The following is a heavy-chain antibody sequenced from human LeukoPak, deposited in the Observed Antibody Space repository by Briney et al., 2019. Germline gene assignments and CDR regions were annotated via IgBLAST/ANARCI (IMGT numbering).Heavy chain of an antibody. CDR3: ASVTMVRGAPHAFDI. V-gene: IGHV4-59*01. J-gene: IGHJ3*02. Sequence: SETLSLTCTVSGGSISSYYWSWLRQPPGKGLEWIGYIYYSGSTNYNPSLKSRVTISVDTSKNQFSLKLSSVTAADTAVYYCASVTMVRGAPHAFDIWGQGTMVTVSS. CDR2: IYYSGST. CDR1: GGSISSYY. D-gene: IGHD3-10*01.